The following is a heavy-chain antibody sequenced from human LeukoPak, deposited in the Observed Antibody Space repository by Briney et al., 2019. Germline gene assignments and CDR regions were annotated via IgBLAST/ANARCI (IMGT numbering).Heavy chain of an antibody. CDR3: ARGGYCTTALCYAMNAFDI. Sequence: PGGSLRLSCAASGFTFGSYAMHWVRQAPGKGLEFISYISPSGTTMYYADSVKGRFTISRDNAKNSLYLQMNSLRAEDTAVYYCARGGYCTTALCYAMNAFDIWGQGTMVTVSS. CDR1: GFTFGSYA. J-gene: IGHJ3*02. CDR2: ISPSGTTM. D-gene: IGHD2-2*03. V-gene: IGHV3-48*03.